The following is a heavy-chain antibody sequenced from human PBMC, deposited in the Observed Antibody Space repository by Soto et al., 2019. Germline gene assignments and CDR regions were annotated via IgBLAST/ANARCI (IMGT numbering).Heavy chain of an antibody. CDR1: GYTLTELS. CDR3: ATDLFPDYADAWVTFRPADY. CDR2: FDAEDGAA. J-gene: IGHJ4*02. Sequence: QVELVQSGAEVKKPGASVKVSCTVSGYTLTELSMHWVRQAPGKGLEWMGVFDAEDGAASYAQNFQGRVTMPVDTSTDTAYMEVTSLRSEDTAVYYCATDLFPDYADAWVTFRPADYWGQGTQVTVSS. V-gene: IGHV1-24*01. D-gene: IGHD3-16*02.